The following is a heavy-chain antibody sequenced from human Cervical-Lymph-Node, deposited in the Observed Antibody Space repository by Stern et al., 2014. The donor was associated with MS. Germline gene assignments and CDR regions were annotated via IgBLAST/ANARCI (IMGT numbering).Heavy chain of an antibody. Sequence: EVQLVESGGGLVQPGGSLRLSCVASGFSFGTSWMSWVRQPPGRGLEWVANIRQDGYDKFYVDSVKGRFTISRDNARNSLYLQMNSLTVADTAVYYCARDRRAFLDYWGQGTRVAVSS. CDR1: GFSFGTSW. J-gene: IGHJ4*02. CDR3: ARDRRAFLDY. CDR2: IRQDGYDK. D-gene: IGHD2/OR15-2a*01. V-gene: IGHV3-7*01.